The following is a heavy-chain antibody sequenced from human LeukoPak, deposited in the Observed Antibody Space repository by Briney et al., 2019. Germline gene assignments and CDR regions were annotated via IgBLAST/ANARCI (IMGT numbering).Heavy chain of an antibody. CDR3: AGDQWLVENWFDP. CDR1: GGSISSYY. J-gene: IGHJ5*02. CDR2: IYYSGST. Sequence: SETLSLTCTVSGGSISSYYWGWIRQPPGKGLEWIGSIYYSGSTYYNPSLKSRVTISVDTSKNQFSLKLSSVTAADTAVYYCAGDQWLVENWFDPWGQGTLVTVSS. D-gene: IGHD6-19*01. V-gene: IGHV4-39*07.